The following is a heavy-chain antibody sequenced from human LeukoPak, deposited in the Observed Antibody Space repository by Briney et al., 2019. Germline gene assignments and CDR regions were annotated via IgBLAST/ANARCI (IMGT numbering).Heavy chain of an antibody. CDR1: GFTFSSYA. D-gene: IGHD2-15*01. V-gene: IGHV3-30-3*01. CDR3: AKGTGGSCYSGSDS. J-gene: IGHJ4*02. CDR2: ISYDGSNK. Sequence: GGSLRLSCAASGFTFSSYAMHWVRQAPGKGLEWVAVISYDGSNKYYADSVKGRFTISRDNSKNTLYLQMNSLRAEDTAVYYCAKGTGGSCYSGSDSWGQGTLVTVSS.